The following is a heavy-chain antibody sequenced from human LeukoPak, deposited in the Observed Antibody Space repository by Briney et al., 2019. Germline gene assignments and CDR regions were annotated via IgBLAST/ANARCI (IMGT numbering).Heavy chain of an antibody. CDR2: ISGSGGST. CDR3: VKDPLDSSGYYYVPHNRFDP. Sequence: GGSLRLSCAASGFTFSSYAMSWVRQAPGKGLDWVSAISGSGGSTYYADSVKGRFTISRDNSKNTLYLQMNSLRAEDTAVYYCVKDPLDSSGYYYVPHNRFDPWGQGTLVTVSS. D-gene: IGHD3-22*01. J-gene: IGHJ5*02. V-gene: IGHV3-23*01. CDR1: GFTFSSYA.